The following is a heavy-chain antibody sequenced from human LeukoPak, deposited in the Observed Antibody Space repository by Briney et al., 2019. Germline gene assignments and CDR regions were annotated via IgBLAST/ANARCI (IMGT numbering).Heavy chain of an antibody. Sequence: SETLSLTCNVSGYSISSGYYWGWIRQPPGKGLEYIGSIFHTGSADYNPSLKSRVTLSVDTSKNQFSLKLSSVTAADTAVYYCARYGRIAVAGFDYWGQGTLVTVSS. D-gene: IGHD6-19*01. J-gene: IGHJ4*02. CDR1: GYSISSGYY. CDR3: ARYGRIAVAGFDY. V-gene: IGHV4-38-2*02. CDR2: IFHTGSA.